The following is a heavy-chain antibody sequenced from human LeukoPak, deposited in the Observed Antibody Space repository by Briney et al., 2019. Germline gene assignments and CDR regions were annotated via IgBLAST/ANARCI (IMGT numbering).Heavy chain of an antibody. Sequence: GGSLRLSCAASGFTFSSYAMSWVRQAPGKGLEWVSAISGSGGSTYYADSVKGRFTISRDNSKNTLYLQMNSLRAEDTAVYYCAKRGKEYSSSWYSGAQVRGPKSAVLYYFDYWGQGTLVTVSS. D-gene: IGHD6-13*01. J-gene: IGHJ4*02. V-gene: IGHV3-23*01. CDR1: GFTFSSYA. CDR3: AKRGKEYSSSWYSGAQVRGPKSAVLYYFDY. CDR2: ISGSGGST.